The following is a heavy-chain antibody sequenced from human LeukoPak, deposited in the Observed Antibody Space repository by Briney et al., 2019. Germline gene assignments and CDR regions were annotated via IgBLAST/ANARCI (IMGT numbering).Heavy chain of an antibody. CDR1: GFTFDDYA. V-gene: IGHV3-9*01. D-gene: IGHD5-24*01. CDR3: AKGPGMATVKRYLDY. Sequence: GGSLRLSCAASGFTFDDYAMHWVRHAPGKGLEWVSGLSWNSGSIDYADSVKGRFTISRDNAKNSLYLQMNSLRAEDTALYYCAKGPGMATVKRYLDYWGPGTLVTVAS. CDR2: LSWNSGSI. J-gene: IGHJ4*02.